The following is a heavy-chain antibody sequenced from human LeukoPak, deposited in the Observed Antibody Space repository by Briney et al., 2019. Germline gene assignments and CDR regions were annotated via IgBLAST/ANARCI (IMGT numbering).Heavy chain of an antibody. V-gene: IGHV4-59*01. CDR2: IYYSGST. Sequence: SETLSLTCTVSGGSISSYYWSWIRQPPGKGLEWIGYIYYSGSTNYNPSLKSRVTISVDTSKNQFPLKLSSVTAADTAVYYCARGNSKLNYYYYYMDVWGKGTTVTVSS. CDR1: GGSISSYY. CDR3: ARGNSKLNYYYYYMDV. D-gene: IGHD4-11*01. J-gene: IGHJ6*03.